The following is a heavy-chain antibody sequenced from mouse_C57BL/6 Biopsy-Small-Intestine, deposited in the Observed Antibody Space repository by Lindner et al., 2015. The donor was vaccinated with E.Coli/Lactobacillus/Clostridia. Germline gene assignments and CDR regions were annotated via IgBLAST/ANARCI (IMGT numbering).Heavy chain of an antibody. CDR1: GYTFTSYG. J-gene: IGHJ4*01. CDR3: ARGAYAMDY. Sequence: EVQLQESGAELVRPGSSVKMSCKTSGYTFTSYGINWVKQRPGQGLEWIGYLYLGDGYTEYNENFKGKATLTSDTSSSTAYMQLSSLTSEDSAIYFCARGAYAMDYWGQGTSVTVSS. V-gene: IGHV1-58*01. CDR2: LYLGDGYT.